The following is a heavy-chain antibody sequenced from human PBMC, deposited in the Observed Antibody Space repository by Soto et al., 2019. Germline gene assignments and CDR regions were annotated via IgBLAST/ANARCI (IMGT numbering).Heavy chain of an antibody. Sequence: PGGSLRLSCAASGFTFSSYWMSWVRQAPGKGLEWVANIKQDGSEKYYVDSVKGRFTISRDNAKNSLYLQMNSLRAEDTAVYYCARDAVVPAAIRNKGYYYYGMDVWGQGTTVTSP. CDR1: GFTFSSYW. J-gene: IGHJ6*02. CDR2: IKQDGSEK. CDR3: ARDAVVPAAIRNKGYYYYGMDV. D-gene: IGHD2-2*02. V-gene: IGHV3-7*03.